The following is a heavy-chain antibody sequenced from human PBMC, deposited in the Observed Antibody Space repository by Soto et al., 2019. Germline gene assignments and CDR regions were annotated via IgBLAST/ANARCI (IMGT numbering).Heavy chain of an antibody. J-gene: IGHJ6*03. CDR3: ARSGVPDYYYYMDV. V-gene: IGHV4-59*01. Sequence: PSETLSLTCTVSGGSISSYYWSWIRQPPGKGLEWIGYIYYSGSTNYNPSLKSRVTISVDTSKNQFSLKLSSVTAADTAVYYCARSGVPDYYYYMDVWGKGTTVTVSS. CDR2: IYYSGST. D-gene: IGHD3-3*01. CDR1: GGSISSYY.